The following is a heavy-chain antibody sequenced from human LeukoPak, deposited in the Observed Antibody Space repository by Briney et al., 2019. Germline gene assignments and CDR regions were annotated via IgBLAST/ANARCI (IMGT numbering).Heavy chain of an antibody. D-gene: IGHD2-15*01. CDR1: GFTFSSYS. CDR2: ISSSSSYI. Sequence: GGSLRLSCAASGFTFSSYSMNWVRQAPGKGLEWVSSISSSSSYIYYADSVKGRFTISRDNAKNSLYLQMNSPRDEDTAVYYCARRDGYCSGGSCYPGYYYYGMDVWGQGTTVTVSS. V-gene: IGHV3-21*01. J-gene: IGHJ6*02. CDR3: ARRDGYCSGGSCYPGYYYYGMDV.